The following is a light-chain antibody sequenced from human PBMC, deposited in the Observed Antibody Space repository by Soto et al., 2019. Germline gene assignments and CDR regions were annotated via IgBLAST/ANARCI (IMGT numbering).Light chain of an antibody. CDR3: AAWDGSLSAWV. V-gene: IGLV1-47*01. Sequence: QSVLTQPPSTTGTPGQRVTISCSGRTSNIGYNFVYWYQHLPGTAPKLLIYRNDERPSGVPDRFSGSKSGTWASLAISGLRSEDEADYYCAAWDGSLSAWVFGGGTKVTVL. CDR1: TSNIGYNF. J-gene: IGLJ3*02. CDR2: RND.